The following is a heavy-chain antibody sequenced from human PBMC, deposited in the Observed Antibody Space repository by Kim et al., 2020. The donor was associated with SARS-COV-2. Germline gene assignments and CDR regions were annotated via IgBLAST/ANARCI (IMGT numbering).Heavy chain of an antibody. Sequence: AASAKSRFTISRDKSKNTLYLKMNSLRAEDTAVYYCAKDYYYGSGSYFAYGGQGTLVTASS. V-gene: IGHV3-23*01. D-gene: IGHD3-10*01. CDR3: AKDYYYGSGSYFAY. J-gene: IGHJ4*02.